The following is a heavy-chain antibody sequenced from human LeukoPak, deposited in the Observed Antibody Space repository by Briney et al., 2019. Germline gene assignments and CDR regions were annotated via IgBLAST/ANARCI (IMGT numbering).Heavy chain of an antibody. J-gene: IGHJ4*02. CDR2: IYYSGST. Sequence: PSETLSLTCTVSGGSVSSGSYYWSWIRQPPGKGLEWIGYIYYSGSTNYNPSLKSRVTISVDTSKNQFSLKLSSVTAADTAVYYCARVSLRYSGSGWGQGTLVTVSS. CDR3: ARVSLRYSGSG. V-gene: IGHV4-61*01. D-gene: IGHD6-6*01. CDR1: GGSVSSGSYY.